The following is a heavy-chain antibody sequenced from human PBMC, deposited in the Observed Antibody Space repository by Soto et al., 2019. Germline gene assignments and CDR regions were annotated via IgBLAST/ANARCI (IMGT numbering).Heavy chain of an antibody. Sequence: ASVKVSSKASGYTVTHYYIHWVRQAPGQGLEWMGIINPNGGITTYAQKFRAGFTMTRDTSTSTVYLELSSLRSEDSAIYYCATSVNSAMAFDYWGQGTLVTVSS. CDR1: GYTVTHYY. V-gene: IGHV1-46*01. CDR2: INPNGGIT. D-gene: IGHD5-18*01. CDR3: ATSVNSAMAFDY. J-gene: IGHJ4*02.